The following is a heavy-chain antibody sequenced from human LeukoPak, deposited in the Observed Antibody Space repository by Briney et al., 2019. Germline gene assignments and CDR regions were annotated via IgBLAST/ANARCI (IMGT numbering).Heavy chain of an antibody. CDR2: INYSGST. J-gene: IGHJ4*02. Sequence: MASETLSLTCTVSGGSVGSTTYYWSWIRQPPGKGLEWIASINYSGSTYYNPSLKSRVTISVDTSENQFSLKLSSVTAADTAVYYCARYVVYGSGKYYFDYWGQGTLVTVSS. CDR3: ARYVVYGSGKYYFDY. CDR1: GGSVGSTTYY. D-gene: IGHD3-10*01. V-gene: IGHV4-39*01.